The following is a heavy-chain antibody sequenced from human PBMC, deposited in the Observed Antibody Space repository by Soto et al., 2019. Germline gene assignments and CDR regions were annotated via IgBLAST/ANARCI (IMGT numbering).Heavy chain of an antibody. J-gene: IGHJ4*02. V-gene: IGHV4-59*01. Sequence: SETLSLTCTVSGGSISSYYWSWIRQPPGKGLEWIGYIYYSGSTNYNPSLKSRVTISVDTSKNQFSLKLSSVTAADTAVYYRARDHGGGYHDYWGQGTLVTVSS. D-gene: IGHD2-15*01. CDR3: ARDHGGGYHDY. CDR2: IYYSGST. CDR1: GGSISSYY.